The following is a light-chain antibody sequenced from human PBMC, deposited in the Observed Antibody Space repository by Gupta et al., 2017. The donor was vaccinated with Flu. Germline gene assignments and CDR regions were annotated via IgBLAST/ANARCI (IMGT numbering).Light chain of an antibody. CDR3: QSYDSSLSASVV. CDR2: GNT. V-gene: IGLV1-40*01. Sequence: QSVLTQPPSLSGAPGQRVTIPCTGSSSNIGAGYDVHWYQQLPGTAPKLLIYGNTNRPSGVPDRFSGSKSGTSASLAITGLQAEDEADYYCQSYDSSLSASVVFGGGTRLTVL. CDR1: SSNIGAGYD. J-gene: IGLJ2*01.